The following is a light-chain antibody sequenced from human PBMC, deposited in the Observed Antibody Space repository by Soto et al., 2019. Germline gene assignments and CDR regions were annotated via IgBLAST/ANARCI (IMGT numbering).Light chain of an antibody. J-gene: IGKJ4*01. Sequence: EIVLTQSPGTLSLSPGERDTLSCRASQSVSSSYLARYQQKPGQAPRLLIYGASSRATGIPDRVSGSGSGTDCTRTISRLEPEDLAVYSCQQYGSSPLTFGGGTKVEI. CDR1: QSVSSSY. CDR2: GAS. V-gene: IGKV3-20*01. CDR3: QQYGSSPLT.